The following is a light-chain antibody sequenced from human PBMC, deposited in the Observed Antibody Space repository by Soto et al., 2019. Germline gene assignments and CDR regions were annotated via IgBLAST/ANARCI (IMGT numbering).Light chain of an antibody. CDR2: SNN. CDR3: AAWDDSLTGWV. J-gene: IGLJ3*02. Sequence: QSVLTQPPSASGTPGQRVTLSCSGSSSNIGSTTVNWYQHLPGTAPKLLIYSNNQRPSGVIDRFSGSKSDTSASLAIRGLQSEDEADYYCAAWDDSLTGWVFGGGTKLTVL. CDR1: SSNIGSTT. V-gene: IGLV1-44*01.